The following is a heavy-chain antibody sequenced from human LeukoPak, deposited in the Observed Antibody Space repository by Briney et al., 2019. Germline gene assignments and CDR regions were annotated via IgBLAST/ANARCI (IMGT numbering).Heavy chain of an antibody. D-gene: IGHD4-17*01. CDR3: AKDIGVTTDFSYFDY. V-gene: IGHV3-23*01. CDR2: ISGSGGST. Sequence: GGSLRLSCAASGFTFSSYAMSWVRQAPGKGLEWVSAISGSGGSTYYADSVKGRFTISRDNPKNTLYLQMNSLRAEDTAVYYCAKDIGVTTDFSYFDYWGQGTLVTVSS. CDR1: GFTFSSYA. J-gene: IGHJ4*02.